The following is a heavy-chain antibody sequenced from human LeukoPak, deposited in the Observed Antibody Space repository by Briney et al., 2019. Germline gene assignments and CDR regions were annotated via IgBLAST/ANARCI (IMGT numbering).Heavy chain of an antibody. CDR1: GYTFTSYY. V-gene: IGHV1-2*02. CDR3: AREVEGGYDAFDI. J-gene: IGHJ3*02. D-gene: IGHD1-26*01. CDR2: SNPNSGGT. Sequence: ASLKVSCKASGYTFTSYYMHWVRQAPGQGLEWIGWSNPNSGGTNYAQKFQGRVIMTRDTSISTAYMELTRLRSDDTAVYYCAREVEGGYDAFDIWGQGTMVTVSS.